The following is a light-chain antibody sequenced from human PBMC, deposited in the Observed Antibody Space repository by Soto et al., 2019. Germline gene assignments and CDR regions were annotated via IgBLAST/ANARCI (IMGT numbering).Light chain of an antibody. J-gene: IGKJ1*01. Sequence: EILMTQSPVTLSVSPGERATLSCRASQSVGSNLAWYQQKPGQAPRRLISGASTRATGIPARFSGSGSGTEFTLTISSLQSEDFAVYYCQQYSNWPRGTFGPGTKVEIK. CDR3: QQYSNWPRGT. CDR2: GAS. V-gene: IGKV3-15*01. CDR1: QSVGSN.